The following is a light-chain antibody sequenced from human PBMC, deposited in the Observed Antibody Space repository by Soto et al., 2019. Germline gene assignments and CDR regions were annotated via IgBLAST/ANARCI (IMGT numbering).Light chain of an antibody. J-gene: IGKJ4*01. V-gene: IGKV1-9*01. CDR1: QGISSY. CDR3: QQINSLPVT. CDR2: DAS. Sequence: DIQLTQSPSFLSTSVGDRVTITCRASQGISSYLAWYQQRPGKAPKLLVYDASTLQSGVPSRFSGSVSGTEFTLTISSLQPEDFATYYCQQINSLPVTFGGGTKVEIK.